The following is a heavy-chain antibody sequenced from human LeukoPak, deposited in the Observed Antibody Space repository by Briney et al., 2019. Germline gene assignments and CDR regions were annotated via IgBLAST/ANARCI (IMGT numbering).Heavy chain of an antibody. CDR2: IKQDGSEK. Sequence: GGSLRLSCAASGFTFSSYWMSWVRQAPGKGLEWVANIKQDGSEKYYVDSVKGRFTISRDNAKNSLYLQMNSLRAEDTAVYYCARERTYYYDSSGYYSFDYWGQGTLVTVSS. J-gene: IGHJ4*02. V-gene: IGHV3-7*01. CDR1: GFTFSSYW. CDR3: ARERTYYYDSSGYYSFDY. D-gene: IGHD3-22*01.